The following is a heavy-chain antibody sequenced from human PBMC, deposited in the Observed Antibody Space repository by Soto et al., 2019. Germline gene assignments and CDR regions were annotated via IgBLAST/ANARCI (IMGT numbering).Heavy chain of an antibody. Sequence: PGGSLRLSCAASGFTFSSYEMNWVRQAPGKGLEWVSYISSSGSTIYYADSVKGRFTISRDNAKNSLYLQMNSLRAEDTAVYYCARDSSDRGYPYYYYGMDVWGQGTTVTVSS. CDR3: ARDSSDRGYPYYYYGMDV. CDR1: GFTFSSYE. V-gene: IGHV3-48*03. CDR2: ISSSGSTI. D-gene: IGHD3-10*01. J-gene: IGHJ6*02.